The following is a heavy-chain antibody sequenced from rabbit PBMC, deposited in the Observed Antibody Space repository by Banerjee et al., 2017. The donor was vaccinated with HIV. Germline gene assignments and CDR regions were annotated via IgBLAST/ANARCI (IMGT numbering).Heavy chain of an antibody. CDR2: IYPITETT. CDR1: GFTISGYW. D-gene: IGHD2-1*01. Sequence: QVEESGGRLVQPGGSLTLSCKAFGFTISGYWMNWVRQAPGKGLEWIGIIYPITETTYYANWVNGRFTISTDNAQHTVDLQLNSLTAADTATYFCARARDTYDDVGDYARLDLWGPGTLVTVS. J-gene: IGHJ3*01. V-gene: IGHV1S7*01. CDR3: ARARDTYDDVGDYARLDL.